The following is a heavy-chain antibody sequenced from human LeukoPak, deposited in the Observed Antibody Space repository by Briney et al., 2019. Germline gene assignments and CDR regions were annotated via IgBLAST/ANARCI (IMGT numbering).Heavy chain of an antibody. Sequence: ASVKVSCKASGGTFGSYAISWVRQAHGQGLEWMGGILPSFGETKYSQKFQDRVTITADVSTTTAYMDLTSLSSEDTALYCCARPLNTMVRGITTATDFFSYAMDVWGQGTAVTVSS. V-gene: IGHV1-69*13. CDR2: ILPSFGET. CDR3: ARPLNTMVRGITTATDFFSYAMDV. J-gene: IGHJ6*02. D-gene: IGHD3-10*01. CDR1: GGTFGSYA.